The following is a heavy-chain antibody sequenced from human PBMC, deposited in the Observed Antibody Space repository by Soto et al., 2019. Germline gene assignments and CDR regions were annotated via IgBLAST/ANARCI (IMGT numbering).Heavy chain of an antibody. Sequence: SETLSLTCAVYGGSFIGYYWSWIRQPPWKGLEWIGEINHSGSSRHNPSLKSRVTISVDTSKNQFSLKLSSVTAADTAVYYCARKYSSGWYHFDYWGQGTLVTVSS. CDR2: INHSGSS. V-gene: IGHV4-34*01. D-gene: IGHD6-19*01. CDR1: GGSFIGYY. J-gene: IGHJ4*02. CDR3: ARKYSSGWYHFDY.